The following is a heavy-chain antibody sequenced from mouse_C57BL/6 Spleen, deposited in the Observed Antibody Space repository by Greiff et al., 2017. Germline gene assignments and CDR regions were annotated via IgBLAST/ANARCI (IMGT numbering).Heavy chain of an antibody. CDR1: GYTFTSYW. CDR3: GRVGGNHEKDY. V-gene: IGHV1-64*01. J-gene: IGHJ2*01. Sequence: QVQLQQPGAELVKPGASVKLSCKASGYTFTSYWMHWVKQRPGQGLEWIGMIHPNSGSTNYNEKFKSKATLTVDKSSSTAYMQLSSLTSEDSAVYYCGRVGGNHEKDYWGQGTTLTVSS. CDR2: IHPNSGST. D-gene: IGHD2-1*01.